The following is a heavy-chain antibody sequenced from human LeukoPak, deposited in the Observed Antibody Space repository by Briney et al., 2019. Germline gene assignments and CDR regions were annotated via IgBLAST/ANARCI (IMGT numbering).Heavy chain of an antibody. Sequence: PGGSLRLSCEASGFTFSGYAMSWVRQAPGKGLEWVSAISGSGGSTYYADSVKGRFTISRDNSKNTLYLQMNSLRADDTAVYYCAKTPLAVAPGDFFDYWGQGTLVTVSS. CDR2: ISGSGGST. J-gene: IGHJ4*02. D-gene: IGHD6-19*01. CDR3: AKTPLAVAPGDFFDY. V-gene: IGHV3-23*01. CDR1: GFTFSGYA.